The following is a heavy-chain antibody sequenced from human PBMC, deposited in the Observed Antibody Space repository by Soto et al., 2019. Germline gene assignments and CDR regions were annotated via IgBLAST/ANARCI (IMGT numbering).Heavy chain of an antibody. CDR3: ARTYGSGSYYSAHYYYYGMDV. CDR2: IYHSGST. Sequence: SETLSLTCAVSGGSISSSNCWSWVRQPPGKGLEWIGEIYHSGSTNYNPSLKSRVTISVDKSKNQFSLKLSSVTAADTAVYYCARTYGSGSYYSAHYYYYGMDVWGQGTTVTVSS. V-gene: IGHV4-4*02. CDR1: GGSISSSNC. D-gene: IGHD3-10*01. J-gene: IGHJ6*02.